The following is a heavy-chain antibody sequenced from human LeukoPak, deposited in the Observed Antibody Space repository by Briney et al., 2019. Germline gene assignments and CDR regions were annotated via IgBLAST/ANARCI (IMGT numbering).Heavy chain of an antibody. V-gene: IGHV4-59*01. J-gene: IGHJ4*02. Sequence: SETLSLTCSVSDGSISSYYWSWIRQPPGKGLEWIGYIYYSGTTNYKPSLKSRVTISVDTSKNQFSLKLSSVTAADTAVYYCARVVVVRGYYFDYWGQGTLVTVSS. CDR1: DGSISSYY. CDR2: IYYSGTT. D-gene: IGHD6-6*01. CDR3: ARVVVVRGYYFDY.